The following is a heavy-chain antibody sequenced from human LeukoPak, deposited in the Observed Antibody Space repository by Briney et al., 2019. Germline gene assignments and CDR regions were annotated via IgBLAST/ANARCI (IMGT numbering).Heavy chain of an antibody. V-gene: IGHV4-59*08. CDR3: ARGPDSSGYYYFDY. J-gene: IGHJ4*02. Sequence: NPSETLSLTCTVSGGSISSYYWSWIRQPPGKGLEWIGYIYYSGSTNYNPSLKSRVTISVDTSKNQFSLKLSSVTAADTAVYYCARGPDSSGYYYFDYWGQGTLVTVSS. D-gene: IGHD3-22*01. CDR1: GGSISSYY. CDR2: IYYSGST.